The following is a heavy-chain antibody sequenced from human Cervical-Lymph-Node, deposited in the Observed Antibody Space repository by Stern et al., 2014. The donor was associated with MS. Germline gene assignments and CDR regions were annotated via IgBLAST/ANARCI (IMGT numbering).Heavy chain of an antibody. J-gene: IGHJ6*02. V-gene: IGHV3-9*01. Sequence: EVQLGGSGGGFVQPGRSLRISCGASGFTFGDYVLPWGPPTPGKGLEGGSGISWNSGNIYYADSVKGRFTISRDNAKNSLYLEMNSLRTEDTALYYCVKDRGRVKIGMDVWGQGTTVTVSS. CDR1: GFTFGDYV. CDR2: ISWNSGNI. D-gene: IGHD3-10*01. CDR3: VKDRGRVKIGMDV.